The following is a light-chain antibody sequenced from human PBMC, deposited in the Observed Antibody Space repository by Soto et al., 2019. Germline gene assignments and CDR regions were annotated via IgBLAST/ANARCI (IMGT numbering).Light chain of an antibody. CDR3: CSYAGSYTFV. Sequence: QSALTQPRSVSGSPGQSVTISCTGTSNDVGDYNYVSWYQEHPGKAPKLLIYDVTQRPSGVPDRFSGSKSGNTASLTISGLQAEDEADYYCCSYAGSYTFVFGSGTKVTVL. V-gene: IGLV2-11*01. CDR2: DVT. CDR1: SNDVGDYNY. J-gene: IGLJ1*01.